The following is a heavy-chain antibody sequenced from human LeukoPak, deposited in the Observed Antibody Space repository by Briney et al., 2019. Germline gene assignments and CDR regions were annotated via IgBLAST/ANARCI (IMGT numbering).Heavy chain of an antibody. V-gene: IGHV3-20*04. CDR1: GFTFDDYG. CDR3: ATNPPGRTYLQD. CDR2: INWIGDTT. D-gene: IGHD1-1*01. Sequence: PGGSLRLSCAASGFTFDDYGMTWVRQVPGKGLEWIAEINWIGDTTRYGDSVKGRFTISRDNAKNSLDLKINSLRAEDTAFYYCATNPPGRTYLQDWGQGTLVTVSS. J-gene: IGHJ1*01.